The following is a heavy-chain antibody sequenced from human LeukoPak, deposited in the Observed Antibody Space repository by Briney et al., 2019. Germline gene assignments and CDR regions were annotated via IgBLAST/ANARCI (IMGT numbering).Heavy chain of an antibody. Sequence: GGSLRLSCAASGFTFTSFAMSWVRQAPGKGLEWVSSISYTGTYIYYADSVKGRFTISRDNAQNSLYLQMNSLRAEDTAIYYCVRDRGTYRPIDYWGQGTLVTVSS. CDR3: VRDRGTYRPIDY. D-gene: IGHD1-26*01. J-gene: IGHJ4*02. V-gene: IGHV3-21*04. CDR1: GFTFTSFA. CDR2: ISYTGTYI.